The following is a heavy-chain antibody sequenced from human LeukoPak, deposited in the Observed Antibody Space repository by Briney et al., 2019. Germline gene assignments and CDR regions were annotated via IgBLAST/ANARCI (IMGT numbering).Heavy chain of an antibody. CDR3: ARVTYYYGSGREDEFDY. Sequence: GASVKVSCKVSGYTLTELSMHWVRQAPGKGLEWMGGFDPEDGETIYAQKFQGRLTVTADTSTSTAYTELTSLTSDDTAVYFCARVTYYYGSGREDEFDYWGQGTLVTVSS. CDR2: FDPEDGET. V-gene: IGHV1-24*01. J-gene: IGHJ4*02. D-gene: IGHD3-10*01. CDR1: GYTLTELS.